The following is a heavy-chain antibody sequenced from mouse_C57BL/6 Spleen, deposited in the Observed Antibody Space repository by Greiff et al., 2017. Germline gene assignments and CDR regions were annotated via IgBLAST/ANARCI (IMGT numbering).Heavy chain of an antibody. CDR2: INPSSGYT. CDR3: AKFITTVDYAMDY. CDR1: GYTFTSYT. Sequence: QVKLQQSGAELARPGASVKMSCKASGYTFTSYTMHWVKQRPGQGLEWIGYINPSSGYTKYNQKFKDKATLTADKSSSTAYMQLSSLTSDDSAVYYCAKFITTVDYAMDYWGQGTSVTVSS. D-gene: IGHD1-1*01. V-gene: IGHV1-4*01. J-gene: IGHJ4*01.